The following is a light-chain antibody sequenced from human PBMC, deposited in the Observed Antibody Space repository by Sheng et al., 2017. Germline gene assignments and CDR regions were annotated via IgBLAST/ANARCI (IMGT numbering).Light chain of an antibody. CDR1: DLGNKL. Sequence: SYELSQPPSVSVSPRQTVSITCSGDDLGNKLCLLVSTEARAVSCPGHLSRFHTALRDPWAISASTSGNTATLTISETQAVDEADYYCQASDSKTMVFGGGTKLTVL. J-gene: IGLJ2*01. V-gene: IGLV3-1*01. CDR3: QASDSKTMV. CDR2: RF.